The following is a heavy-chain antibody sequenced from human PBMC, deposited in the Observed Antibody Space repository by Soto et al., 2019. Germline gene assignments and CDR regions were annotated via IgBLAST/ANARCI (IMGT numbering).Heavy chain of an antibody. CDR1: GDSVSSNSAA. CDR3: AETTPHYWYYMDV. V-gene: IGHV6-1*01. J-gene: IGHJ6*03. D-gene: IGHD2-15*01. CDR2: TYYRSRWYH. Sequence: SQTLSLTCAISGDSVSSNSAAWNWIRQSPSRGLEWLGRTYYRSRWYHDHAVSVKSRITINPDTSKNQFSLQLTSVTPEDTAVVYCAETTPHYWYYMDVWGKGTTVTVSS.